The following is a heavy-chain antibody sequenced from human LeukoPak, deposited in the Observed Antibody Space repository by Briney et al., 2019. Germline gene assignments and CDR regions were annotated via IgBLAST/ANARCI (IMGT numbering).Heavy chain of an antibody. D-gene: IGHD2-15*01. V-gene: IGHV4-4*07. Sequence: SETLSLTCTVSGGSVSSHYWGWIRQPAGKGLEWIGHVYTSEIINYNPSLRSRVSMSVDTSKNEFSLTLTSVTAADTAVYYCARGPRGGNNYFYGMDFWGQGTTVTVSS. CDR3: ARGPRGGNNYFYGMDF. CDR1: GGSVSSHY. CDR2: VYTSEII. J-gene: IGHJ6*02.